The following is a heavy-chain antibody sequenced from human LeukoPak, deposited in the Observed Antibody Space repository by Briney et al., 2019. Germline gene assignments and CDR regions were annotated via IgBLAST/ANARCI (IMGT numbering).Heavy chain of an antibody. D-gene: IGHD4-17*01. CDR3: ARAGYGDYARLGT. CDR1: GFTFSSYA. Sequence: GGSLRLSCAASGFTFSSYAMHWVRQAPGKGLEYVSTISSNGGSTYYANSVKGRFTISRDNSKNTLYLQMGSLRAEDMAVYYCARAGYGDYARLGTWGQGTMVPVSS. V-gene: IGHV3-64*01. CDR2: ISSNGGST. J-gene: IGHJ3*01.